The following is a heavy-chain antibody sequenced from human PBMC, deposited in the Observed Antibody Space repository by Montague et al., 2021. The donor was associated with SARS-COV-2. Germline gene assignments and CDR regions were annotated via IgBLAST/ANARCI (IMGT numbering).Heavy chain of an antibody. CDR1: GFTSSSYD. CDR3: ARDRYYYGSGSLDAFDI. D-gene: IGHD3-10*01. J-gene: IGHJ3*02. CDR2: IWYDGSNK. V-gene: IGHV3-33*01. Sequence: SLRLSCAASGFTSSSYDMHWVRQAPGKGLEWAAVIWYDGSNKYYADSVKGRFTISRDNSKNTLYLQMNSLRAEDTAVYYCARDRYYYGSGSLDAFDIWGQGTMVTVSS.